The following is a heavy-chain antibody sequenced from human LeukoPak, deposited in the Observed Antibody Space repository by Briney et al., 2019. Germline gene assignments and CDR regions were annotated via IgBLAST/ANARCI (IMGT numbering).Heavy chain of an antibody. CDR1: GFTFSSYG. D-gene: IGHD5-24*01. Sequence: PGGSLRLSCAASGFTFSSYGMHWVRQAPGKGLEWVAVIWYDGSNKYYVDSVKGRFTISRDNSKNTLYLQMNSLRAEDTAVYYCASAADGSRDGYNPFDYWGQGTLVTVSS. V-gene: IGHV3-33*01. J-gene: IGHJ4*02. CDR3: ASAADGSRDGYNPFDY. CDR2: IWYDGSNK.